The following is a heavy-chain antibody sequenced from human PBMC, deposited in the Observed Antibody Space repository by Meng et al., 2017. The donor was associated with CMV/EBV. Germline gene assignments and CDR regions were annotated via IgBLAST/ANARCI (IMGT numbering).Heavy chain of an antibody. D-gene: IGHD3-16*01. CDR3: ARALRPIDGAPCGMDV. Sequence: GESLKISCAASGFTFSSYSMNWVRQTPGKGLEWVSSISSSSSYIYYADSVKGRFTISRDNAKNSLYLQMNSLRAEDTAVYYCARALRPIDGAPCGMDVWGQGTTVTVSS. V-gene: IGHV3-21*01. CDR2: ISSSSSYI. J-gene: IGHJ6*02. CDR1: GFTFSSYS.